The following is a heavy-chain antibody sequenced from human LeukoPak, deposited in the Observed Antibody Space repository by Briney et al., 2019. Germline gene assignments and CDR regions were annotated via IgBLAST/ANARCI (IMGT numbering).Heavy chain of an antibody. CDR1: GFTFSSYW. Sequence: GGSLRLSCAASGFTFSSYWMSWVRQAPGKGLEWVANIRQDGSEKYYVDSVKGRFTISRDNAKNSLYLQMNSLRVEDTAVYYCARVHAWGSYPALMNYWGQGTLVTVSS. V-gene: IGHV3-7*01. CDR3: ARVHAWGSYPALMNY. D-gene: IGHD3-16*02. J-gene: IGHJ4*02. CDR2: IRQDGSEK.